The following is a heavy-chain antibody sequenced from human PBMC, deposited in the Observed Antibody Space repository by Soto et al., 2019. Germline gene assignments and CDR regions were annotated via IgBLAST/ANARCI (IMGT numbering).Heavy chain of an antibody. Sequence: PGGSLRLSCAASGFIFNNYAMSWVRQTPGQGLEWVSHINSDGSSATYADSVKGRFTISRDNAKNTLFLQMNSLRAEDTAVYYCVRDNYGVDYWGQGTLVTVSS. J-gene: IGHJ4*02. V-gene: IGHV3-74*01. CDR1: GFIFNNYA. CDR2: INSDGSSA. D-gene: IGHD3-10*01. CDR3: VRDNYGVDY.